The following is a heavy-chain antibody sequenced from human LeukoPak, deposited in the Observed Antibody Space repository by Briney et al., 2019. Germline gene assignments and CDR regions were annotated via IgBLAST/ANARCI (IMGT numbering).Heavy chain of an antibody. D-gene: IGHD3-22*01. CDR1: GGSISSYY. CDR2: IYYSGST. Sequence: SETLSLTCTVSGGSISSYYWSWIRQPPGKGLEWLGYIYYSGSTNYNPSLKSRVTISVDTSKNQFSLKLSSVTAADTAVYYCARGGDYYDSDQGYFDLWGRGTLVTVSS. J-gene: IGHJ2*01. CDR3: ARGGDYYDSDQGYFDL. V-gene: IGHV4-59*01.